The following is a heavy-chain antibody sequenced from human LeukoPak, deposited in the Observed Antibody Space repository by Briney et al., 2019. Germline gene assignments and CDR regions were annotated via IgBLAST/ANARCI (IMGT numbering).Heavy chain of an antibody. V-gene: IGHV3-21*01. CDR3: ARLRMWGSTIPFDY. Sequence: GGSLRLSCAASGFTFSSYSMNWVRQAPGKGLEWVSSISSSSSYIYYADSVKGRFTISRDNAKNSLYLQMYSLRAEDTAVYYCARLRMWGSTIPFDYWGQGTLVTVSS. CDR2: ISSSSSYI. D-gene: IGHD2-2*02. J-gene: IGHJ4*02. CDR1: GFTFSSYS.